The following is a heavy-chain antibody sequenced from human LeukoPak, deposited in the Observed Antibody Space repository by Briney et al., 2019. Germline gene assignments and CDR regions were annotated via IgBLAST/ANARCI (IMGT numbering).Heavy chain of an antibody. D-gene: IGHD4-17*01. V-gene: IGHV1-2*02. CDR2: INPNSGGT. Sequence: EASVKASCKASGYTFTGYYMHWVRQAPGQGLEWMGWINPNSGGTNYAQKFQGRVTMTRDTSISTAYMELSRLRSDDTAVYYCARESSGDYVYYYYYMDVWGKGTTVTVSS. CDR3: ARESSGDYVYYYYYMDV. CDR1: GYTFTGYY. J-gene: IGHJ6*03.